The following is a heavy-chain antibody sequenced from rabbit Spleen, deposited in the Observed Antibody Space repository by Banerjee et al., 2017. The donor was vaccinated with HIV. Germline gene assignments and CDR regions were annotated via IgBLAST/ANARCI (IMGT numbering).Heavy chain of an antibody. Sequence: QEQLVESGGDLVKPGASLTLTCTASGVSFSISSYMCWVRQAPGKGLEWIACIYAGSSGSTYYASWAKGRFTISKTSSTTVTLQMTSLTAADTATYFCARDLVTVIGWNFNLWGPGTLVTVS. CDR3: ARDLVTVIGWNFNL. CDR1: GVSFSISSY. V-gene: IGHV1S45*01. CDR2: IYAGSSGST. D-gene: IGHD1-1*01. J-gene: IGHJ4*01.